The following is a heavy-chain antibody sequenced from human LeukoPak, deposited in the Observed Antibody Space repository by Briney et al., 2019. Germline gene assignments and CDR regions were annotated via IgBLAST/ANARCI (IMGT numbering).Heavy chain of an antibody. V-gene: IGHV3-23*01. Sequence: PGGSLRLSCAASGFTFSSYAMTWIRQAPGKGPEWVSLITASGASTYYADSVKGRFTISRDNSKNMLYLQMNSLRAEDTAVYYCAKEGASISVFDYWGQGTLVTVSS. CDR1: GFTFSSYA. CDR3: AKEGASISVFDY. J-gene: IGHJ4*02. CDR2: ITASGAST. D-gene: IGHD6-6*01.